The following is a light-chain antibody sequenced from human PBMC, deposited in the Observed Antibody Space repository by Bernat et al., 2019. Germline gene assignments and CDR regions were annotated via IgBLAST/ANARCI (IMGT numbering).Light chain of an antibody. Sequence: QSALTQPASVSGSPGQSITISCTGTSSDVGYYNYVSWYQHHPGKAPKLMIYDVSSRPSGVSNRFSGSKSGNTASLTISGLQAEDEADYHCSSYRGPSPRYVFGTGTKVTVL. CDR2: DVS. J-gene: IGLJ1*01. CDR1: SSDVGYYNY. V-gene: IGLV2-14*03. CDR3: SSYRGPSPRYV.